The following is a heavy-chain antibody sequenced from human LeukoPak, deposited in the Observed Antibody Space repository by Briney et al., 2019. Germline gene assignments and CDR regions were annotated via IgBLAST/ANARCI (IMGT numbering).Heavy chain of an antibody. Sequence: ASVKVSCQASGYPFFNYDINWVRQAPGQGLEWLGWINPKNGKVGYAQKFQGRVTILKDNSISTVYLEVNSLTTEDTAVYYCARDRGNWFDPWGQGTLVTVSS. CDR1: GYPFFNYD. J-gene: IGHJ5*02. V-gene: IGHV1-8*01. CDR2: INPKNGKV. CDR3: ARDRGNWFDP. D-gene: IGHD3-10*01.